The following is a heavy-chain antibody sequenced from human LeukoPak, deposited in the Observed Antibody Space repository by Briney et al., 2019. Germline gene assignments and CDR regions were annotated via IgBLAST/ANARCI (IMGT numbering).Heavy chain of an antibody. CDR3: ARDSCSSTSCLSIDDY. J-gene: IGHJ4*02. CDR1: GYTFIGYY. CDR2: INPNSGGT. V-gene: IGHV1-2*02. Sequence: ASVKVSCKASGYTFIGYYMHWLRQAPGQGLEWMGWINPNSGGTNYAQKFQGRVTMTRDTSISTVYMELSRLRSDDTAVYYCARDSCSSTSCLSIDDYWGQGTLVTVSS. D-gene: IGHD2-2*01.